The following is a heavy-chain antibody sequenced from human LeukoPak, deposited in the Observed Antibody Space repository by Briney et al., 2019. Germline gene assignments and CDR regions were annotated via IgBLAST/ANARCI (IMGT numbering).Heavy chain of an antibody. CDR2: IYTSGST. D-gene: IGHD3-10*01. V-gene: IGHV4-61*02. CDR3: ARLSGSEAN. CDR1: GGSISSGSYY. Sequence: SETLSLTCTVSGGSISSGSYYWSWIRQPAGKGLEWIGRIYTSGSTNYNPSLKSRVTISVDTSKNQFSLKLSSVTAANTAVYYCARLSGSEANWGQGTLVTVSS. J-gene: IGHJ4*02.